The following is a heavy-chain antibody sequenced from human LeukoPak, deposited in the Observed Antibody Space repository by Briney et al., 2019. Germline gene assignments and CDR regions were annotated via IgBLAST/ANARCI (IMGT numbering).Heavy chain of an antibody. CDR3: TKGVNSGSIDY. Sequence: SGGSLRLSCSASGFTFTNYAMSWVRQASGKGLEGVSSISGSGGSTYYAASVRGRFTISRDNSKNTLSLQMNSLRGEDTALYYCTKGVNSGSIDYWGQGTLVTVSS. CDR1: GFTFTNYA. CDR2: ISGSGGST. D-gene: IGHD6-19*01. J-gene: IGHJ4*02. V-gene: IGHV3-23*01.